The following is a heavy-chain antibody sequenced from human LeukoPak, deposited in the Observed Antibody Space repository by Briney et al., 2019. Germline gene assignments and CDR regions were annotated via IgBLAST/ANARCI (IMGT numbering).Heavy chain of an antibody. CDR2: IIPIFGTA. Sequence: SVKVSCKASGGTFSSYAISWVRQAPGQGLEWMGGIIPIFGTANYAQKFQGRVTITADESTSTAYMELNSLRAEDTAVYYCATEPTYYDFWSGYPTPFDYWGQGTLVTVSS. V-gene: IGHV1-69*01. J-gene: IGHJ4*02. CDR1: GGTFSSYA. D-gene: IGHD3-3*01. CDR3: ATEPTYYDFWSGYPTPFDY.